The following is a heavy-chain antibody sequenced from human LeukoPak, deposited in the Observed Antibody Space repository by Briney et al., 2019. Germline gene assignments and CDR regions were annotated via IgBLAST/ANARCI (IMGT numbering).Heavy chain of an antibody. V-gene: IGHV5-51*01. Sequence: KSGESLKISCKGSGYSINNYWIGWVRQMPGKGLEWMGIIYPDDSDTRYNPSFQGQVTISVDKSINTAYLQWSSLKASDTAIYYCARHNNGMGDDSWGQGTLVTVSS. D-gene: IGHD1-26*01. CDR1: GYSINNYW. J-gene: IGHJ4*02. CDR2: IYPDDSDT. CDR3: ARHNNGMGDDS.